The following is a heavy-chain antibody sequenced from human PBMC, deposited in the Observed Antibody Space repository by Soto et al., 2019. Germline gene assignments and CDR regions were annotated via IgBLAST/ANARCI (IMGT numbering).Heavy chain of an antibody. J-gene: IGHJ6*02. D-gene: IGHD2-15*01. CDR2: ILSNDEE. CDR3: ARIRGYCSGGSCYFYYFAMDV. CDR1: GFSLSDADVG. Sequence: QVTLKESGPVLVKPTEPLTLTCTVSGFSLSDADVGVAWIRQPPGKALEWLAHILSNDEEVFSSSLRTRLTLSKDTSRSQVVLTMSNMEPVDTATYYCARIRGYCSGGSCYFYYFAMDVWGQGTTVTVS. V-gene: IGHV2-26*01.